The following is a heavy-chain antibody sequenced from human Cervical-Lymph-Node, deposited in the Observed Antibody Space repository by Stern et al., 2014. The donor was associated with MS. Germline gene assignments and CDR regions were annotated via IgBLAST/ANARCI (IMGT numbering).Heavy chain of an antibody. Sequence: EVQLVESGGGLVQPGGSLRLSCEASGFTFSDYGMSWVRQAHGKGLGWVSVIGDNGGGTYYTDSVKGRFTVSRDNSKNTLYLQMNSLRVEDTAVYFCAKRLYSSSGFFDYWGQGTLVTVSS. D-gene: IGHD6-6*01. J-gene: IGHJ4*02. CDR3: AKRLYSSSGFFDY. CDR1: GFTFSDYG. V-gene: IGHV3-23*04. CDR2: IGDNGGGT.